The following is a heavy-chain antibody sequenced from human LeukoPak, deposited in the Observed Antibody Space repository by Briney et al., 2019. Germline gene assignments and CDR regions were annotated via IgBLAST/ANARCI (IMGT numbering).Heavy chain of an antibody. V-gene: IGHV3-23*01. Sequence: PGGSLRLSCAASGYTFSSYAMSWVRQAPGKGREGVSAISGSGGSTYYADSVKGRFTISRDNSKNTLDLQMNSLRAEDTAVYYCAKTGLRYFDWPESYYFDYWGQGTLVTVSS. J-gene: IGHJ4*02. CDR2: ISGSGGST. CDR1: GYTFSSYA. D-gene: IGHD3-9*01. CDR3: AKTGLRYFDWPESYYFDY.